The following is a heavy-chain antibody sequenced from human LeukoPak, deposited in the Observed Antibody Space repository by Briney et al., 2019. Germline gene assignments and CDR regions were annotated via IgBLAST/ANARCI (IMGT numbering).Heavy chain of an antibody. Sequence: AGGSLRLSCAASGFTFSDHYMDWVRQAPGKGLEWVGRTRNKANSYTTEYAASVKGRFTISRDDSKNSLYLQMNSLKTEDTAVYYCARSGYSYGYNWFDPWGQGTLVTVSS. CDR3: ARSGYSYGYNWFDP. D-gene: IGHD5-18*01. CDR2: TRNKANSYTT. V-gene: IGHV3-72*01. J-gene: IGHJ5*02. CDR1: GFTFSDHY.